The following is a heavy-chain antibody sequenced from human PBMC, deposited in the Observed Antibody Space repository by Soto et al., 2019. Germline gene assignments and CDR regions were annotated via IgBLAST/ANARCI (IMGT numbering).Heavy chain of an antibody. CDR1: GYDFTTYG. CDR2: ISAHNGNT. CDR3: ARGRYGDY. V-gene: IGHV1-18*01. D-gene: IGHD1-1*01. Sequence: QVHLVQSGAEGKKPGASVKVSCKGSGYDFTTYGITWVRQAPGQGLEWMAWISAHNGNTDYAQKLQGRVTVSRDTSTSTAYRELRSLRSDDTAVYYCARGRYGDYWGQGALVTVSS. J-gene: IGHJ4*02.